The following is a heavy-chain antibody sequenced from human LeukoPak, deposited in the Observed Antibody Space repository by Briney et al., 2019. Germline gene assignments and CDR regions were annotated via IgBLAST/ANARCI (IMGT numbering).Heavy chain of an antibody. J-gene: IGHJ3*02. D-gene: IGHD1-26*01. CDR3: ARAGNREGSYGAFDI. Sequence: GGSLRLSCAASGFTFSSYSMNWVRQAPGKGLEWVSSISSSSSYICYADSVKGRFTISRDNAKNSLYLQMNSLRAEDTAVYYCARAGNREGSYGAFDIWGQGTMVTVSP. CDR2: ISSSSSYI. V-gene: IGHV3-21*01. CDR1: GFTFSSYS.